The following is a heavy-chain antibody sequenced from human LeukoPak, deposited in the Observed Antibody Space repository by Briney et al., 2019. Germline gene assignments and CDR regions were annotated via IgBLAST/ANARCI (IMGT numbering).Heavy chain of an antibody. V-gene: IGHV1-18*01. D-gene: IGHD5-18*01. Sequence: GASVKVSCKASGYTFSSYGISWVRQAPGQGLEWMGWISAYNDNTNYAQKFQGRVTTTTDASTSTGYMELRSLRSDDTAVYCCARLDTAMVYWYFDLWGRGTLVTVSS. CDR2: ISAYNDNT. J-gene: IGHJ2*01. CDR1: GYTFSSYG. CDR3: ARLDTAMVYWYFDL.